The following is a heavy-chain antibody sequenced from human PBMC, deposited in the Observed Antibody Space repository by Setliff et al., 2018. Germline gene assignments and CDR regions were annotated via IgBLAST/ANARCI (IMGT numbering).Heavy chain of an antibody. J-gene: IGHJ3*02. V-gene: IGHV5-51*01. Sequence: PGESLKISCKGSGYPFSDNWIGWVRQVPGKGLEWMGIIYPGDSDSRYSPSFQGQVTFSVDKSISTAYLQWSSLKASDTAIYYCARVGPLTDDAFDIWGQGTMVTVSS. CDR3: ARVGPLTDDAFDI. D-gene: IGHD1-26*01. CDR1: GYPFSDNW. CDR2: IYPGDSDS.